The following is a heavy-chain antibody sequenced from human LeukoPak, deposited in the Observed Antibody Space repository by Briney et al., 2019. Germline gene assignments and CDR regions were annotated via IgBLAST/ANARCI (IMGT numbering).Heavy chain of an antibody. CDR1: GFTFSSYG. Sequence: PGGSLRLSCAASGFTFSSYGMHWVRQAPGKGLEWVAVISYDGSNKYYADSVKGRFTISRDNSKNTLYLQMNSLRAEDTAVYYCARDFIVVVPAAPYYYYYGMDVWGQGTTVTVSS. V-gene: IGHV3-30*03. CDR2: ISYDGSNK. J-gene: IGHJ6*02. D-gene: IGHD2-2*01. CDR3: ARDFIVVVPAAPYYYYYGMDV.